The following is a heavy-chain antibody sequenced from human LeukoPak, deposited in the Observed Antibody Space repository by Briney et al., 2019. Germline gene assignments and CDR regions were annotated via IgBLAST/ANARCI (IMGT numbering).Heavy chain of an antibody. J-gene: IGHJ3*02. CDR2: IANDGRFT. CDR1: GFTVSSNY. D-gene: IGHD2-8*01. V-gene: IGHV3-30*18. CDR3: VKEANGFDM. Sequence: GGSLRLSCAASGFTVSSNYMNWVRQAPGKGLEWVAVIANDGRFTHYADSVKGRFTISRDNSKSTLEMQMNSLRAEDTALYYCVKEANGFDMWGLGTMVTVSS.